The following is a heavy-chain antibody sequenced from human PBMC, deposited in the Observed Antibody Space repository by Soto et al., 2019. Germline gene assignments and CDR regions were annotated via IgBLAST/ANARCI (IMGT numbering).Heavy chain of an antibody. CDR1: GYTFTGYY. CDR2: INPNSGGT. J-gene: IGHJ4*02. D-gene: IGHD6-13*01. Sequence: ASVKVSCKASGYTFTGYYMHWVRQAPGQGLEWMGWINPNSGGTNYAQKFQGWVTMTRDTSISTAYMELSRLRSDDTAVYYCARGGGEWSGIAAAGTPFLGFLDYWGQGTLVTVSS. V-gene: IGHV1-2*04. CDR3: ARGGGEWSGIAAAGTPFLGFLDY.